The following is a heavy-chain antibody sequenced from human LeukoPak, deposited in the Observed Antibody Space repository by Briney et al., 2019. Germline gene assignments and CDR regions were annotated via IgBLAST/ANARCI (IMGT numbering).Heavy chain of an antibody. CDR1: GYPFMSYG. D-gene: IGHD6-19*01. Sequence: ASVKDSCKPSGYPFMSYGFSWVRQAPGQGLEWMGWVTPHNGAAKYAQNFQGRVTMTTDRSTSTAYLELRRLRSDDTATYYCATGPGYSSGWYSYWGQGSLVTVSS. CDR2: VTPHNGAA. CDR3: ATGPGYSSGWYSY. V-gene: IGHV1-18*01. J-gene: IGHJ4*02.